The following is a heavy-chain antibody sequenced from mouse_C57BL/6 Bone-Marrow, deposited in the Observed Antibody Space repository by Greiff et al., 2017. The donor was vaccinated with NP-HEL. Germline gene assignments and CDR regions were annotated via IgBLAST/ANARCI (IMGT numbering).Heavy chain of an antibody. CDR3: ARYYGSSYWYFDV. D-gene: IGHD1-1*01. CDR1: GYTFTSYW. J-gene: IGHJ1*03. Sequence: QVHVKQSGAELVKPGASVKLSCKASGYTFTSYWMHWVKQRPGQGLEWIGMIHPNSGSTNYNEKFKSKATLTVDKSSSTAYMQLSSLTSEDSAVYYCARYYGSSYWYFDVWGTGTTVTVSS. V-gene: IGHV1-64*01. CDR2: IHPNSGST.